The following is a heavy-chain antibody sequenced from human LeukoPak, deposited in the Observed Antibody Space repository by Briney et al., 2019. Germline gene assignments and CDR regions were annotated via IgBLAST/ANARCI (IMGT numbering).Heavy chain of an antibody. CDR3: ASTATPWDAFDI. Sequence: GASVKVSCKASGYTFTSYDISWVRQAPGQGLEWMGGITPIFGTANYAQKFQGRVTITTDESTSTAYMELSSLRSEDTAVYYCASTATPWDAFDIWGQGTMVTVSS. D-gene: IGHD1-26*01. CDR1: GYTFTSYD. CDR2: ITPIFGTA. J-gene: IGHJ3*02. V-gene: IGHV1-69*05.